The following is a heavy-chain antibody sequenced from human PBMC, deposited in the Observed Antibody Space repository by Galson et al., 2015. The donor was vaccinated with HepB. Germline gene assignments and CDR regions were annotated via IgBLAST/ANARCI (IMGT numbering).Heavy chain of an antibody. CDR3: AKNRGEGSSWYHDY. CDR2: ISYDGSNK. CDR1: GFTFSSYG. J-gene: IGHJ4*02. Sequence: SLRLSCAASGFTFSSYGMHWVRQAPGKGLEWVAVISYDGSNKYYVDSVMGRFTISRDNSKNTLYLQMNSLRAEDTAVYYCAKNRGEGSSWYHDYWGQGTLVTVSS. D-gene: IGHD6-19*01. V-gene: IGHV3-30*18.